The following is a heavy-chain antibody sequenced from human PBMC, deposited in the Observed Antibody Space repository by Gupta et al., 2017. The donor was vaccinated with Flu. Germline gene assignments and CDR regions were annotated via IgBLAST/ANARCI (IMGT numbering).Heavy chain of an antibody. Sequence: EVQLLESGGGLVQPGESLRLSCAASGFSFGNYVMSWVRQAPGKGPEWVSSMTGSGDKTYYADFGKGRFAISIDKSKNTLFLQMNRLRVEDTAMYFCAKGLQTGLVLPMQYWGPGTLVTVSS. CDR2: MTGSGDKT. CDR3: AKGLQTGLVLPMQY. D-gene: IGHD2-21*02. J-gene: IGHJ4*02. V-gene: IGHV3-23*01. CDR1: GFSFGNYV.